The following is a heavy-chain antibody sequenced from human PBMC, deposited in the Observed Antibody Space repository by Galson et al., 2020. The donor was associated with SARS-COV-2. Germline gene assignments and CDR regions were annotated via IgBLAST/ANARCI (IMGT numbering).Heavy chain of an antibody. CDR3: ARAGSGSYYHGMDV. CDR1: GFTFSNSA. V-gene: IGHV3-30*04. CDR2: ISYDGNNK. D-gene: IGHD1-26*01. J-gene: IGHJ6*02. Sequence: GGSLRLSCAASGFTFSNSAMHWVRQAPGKGLEWVAVISYDGNNKYYADSVKGRFTISRDNSKNTLYLQMNSLRAEDTAVYYCARAGSGSYYHGMDVCGQGTTVTVSS.